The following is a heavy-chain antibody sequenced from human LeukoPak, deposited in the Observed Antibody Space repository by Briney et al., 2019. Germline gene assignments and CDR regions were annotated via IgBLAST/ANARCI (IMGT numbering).Heavy chain of an antibody. V-gene: IGHV4-30-4*01. D-gene: IGHD7-27*01. Sequence: PSQTLSLTFTVSGGSISSGDYYWSWIRQPPGKGLEWIGYIYYSGSTYYNPSLKSRVTISVDTSKNQFSLKLSSVTAADTAVYYCARGASGPLGYYGMDVWGQGTTVTVSS. J-gene: IGHJ6*02. CDR1: GGSISSGDYY. CDR3: ARGASGPLGYYGMDV. CDR2: IYYSGST.